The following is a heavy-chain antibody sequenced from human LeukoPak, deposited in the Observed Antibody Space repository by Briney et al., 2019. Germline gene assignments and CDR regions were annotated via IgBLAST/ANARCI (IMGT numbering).Heavy chain of an antibody. V-gene: IGHV3-23*01. D-gene: IGHD6-13*01. CDR2: ISGSGGST. J-gene: IGHJ4*02. CDR1: GFTFSSYA. Sequence: PGGSLRLSCAASGFTFSSYAMSWVRQAPGKGLEWVSAISGSGGSTYYADSVKGRFTIARDNSKNTLYLQMNSLRAEDTAVYYCAKDLVDSSLGTGQDYWGQGTLVTVSS. CDR3: AKDLVDSSLGTGQDY.